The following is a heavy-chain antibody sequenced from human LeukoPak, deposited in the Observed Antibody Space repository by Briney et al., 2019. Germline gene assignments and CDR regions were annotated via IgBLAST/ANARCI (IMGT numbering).Heavy chain of an antibody. CDR2: ISAYNGNT. D-gene: IGHD4-17*01. CDR1: GYTFTSYG. V-gene: IGHV1-18*01. J-gene: IGHJ4*02. Sequence: ASVKVSCTASGYTFTSYGISWVRQAPGQGLEWMGWISAYNGNTNYAQKLQGRVTMTTDTSTSTAYMELRSLRSDDTAVYYCARADYGDYPTQYYFDYWGQGTLVTVSS. CDR3: ARADYGDYPTQYYFDY.